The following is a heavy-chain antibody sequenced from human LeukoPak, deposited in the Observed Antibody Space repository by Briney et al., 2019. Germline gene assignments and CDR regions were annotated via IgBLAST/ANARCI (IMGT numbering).Heavy chain of an antibody. CDR2: ISAYNGNT. D-gene: IGHD6-6*01. CDR1: GCSFTTYG. J-gene: IGHJ5*02. Sequence: GASVKVSCKASGCSFTTYGISWVRQAPGQGLEWMGWISAYNGNTNYAQKLQGRVTMTTDTSTSTAYMELRSLRYEDTAVYYCARDMIAARPNWFDPWGQGTLVTVSS. CDR3: ARDMIAARPNWFDP. V-gene: IGHV1-18*01.